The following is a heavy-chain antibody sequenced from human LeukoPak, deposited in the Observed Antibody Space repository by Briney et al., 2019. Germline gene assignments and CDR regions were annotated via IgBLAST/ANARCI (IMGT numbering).Heavy chain of an antibody. V-gene: IGHV3-66*01. Sequence: GGSLRLSCAASGFTVSSNYMSWVRQAPGKGLEGVSVIYSGGSTYYADSVKGRFTIYRDNSKNTLYLQMNSLRAEDTAVYYCARDLSATWIQLWHWGQGTLVTVSS. CDR2: IYSGGST. J-gene: IGHJ4*02. CDR3: ARDLSATWIQLWH. D-gene: IGHD5-18*01. CDR1: GFTVSSNY.